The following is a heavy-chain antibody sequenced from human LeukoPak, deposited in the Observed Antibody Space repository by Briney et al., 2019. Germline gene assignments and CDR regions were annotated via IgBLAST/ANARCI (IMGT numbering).Heavy chain of an antibody. CDR2: INPDDSDI. CDR3: ARVVVPAAISY. J-gene: IGHJ4*02. D-gene: IGHD2-2*01. CDR1: GYKFSSYW. Sequence: GESLKISCKGSGYKFSSYWIGWVRQMSGKGLEWMGVINPDDSDIRYSPSFEGQVTISAHKSTSTAYLQWNSLEASDTAMYYCARVVVPAAISYWGQGTPVTVFS. V-gene: IGHV5-51*01.